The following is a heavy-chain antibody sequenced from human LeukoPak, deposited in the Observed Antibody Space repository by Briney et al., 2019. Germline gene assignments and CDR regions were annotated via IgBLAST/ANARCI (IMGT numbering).Heavy chain of an antibody. D-gene: IGHD5-24*01. CDR3: IRDFRSADL. CDR1: GFTFSSYT. Sequence: PGGSLRLSCAASGFTFSSYTMSWVRQAPGKGLEWVSTITTSDGNTYYADSVKGRFTISRDNAKNTVYLEMNSLSVEDTATYYCIRDFRSADLWGQGTLVTVTS. J-gene: IGHJ5*02. CDR2: ITTSDGNT. V-gene: IGHV3-23*01.